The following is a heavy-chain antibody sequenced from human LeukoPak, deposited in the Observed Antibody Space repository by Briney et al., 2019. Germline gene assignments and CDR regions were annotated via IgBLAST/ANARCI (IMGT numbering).Heavy chain of an antibody. Sequence: GGSLRLSCAASGFTFSSYAMSWVRQAPGKGLEWVSGISGSGSSTYYADSVKGRFTISRDNSKNTLYPQMNSLRAEDTAVYYCAKAARVAGLTTFDYWGQGTLVTVSS. J-gene: IGHJ4*02. D-gene: IGHD6-19*01. V-gene: IGHV3-23*01. CDR2: ISGSGSST. CDR3: AKAARVAGLTTFDY. CDR1: GFTFSSYA.